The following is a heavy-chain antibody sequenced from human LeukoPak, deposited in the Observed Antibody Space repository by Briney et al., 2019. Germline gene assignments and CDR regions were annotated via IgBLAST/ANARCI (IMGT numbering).Heavy chain of an antibody. Sequence: PSETLSLTCTVSGGSISSYYWSWIRQPPGKGLEWIGYIYYSGSTNYNPSLKSRVTISVDTSKNQFSLKLSSVTAADTAVYYCARADSSTWSFPFDYWGHGTLVTVSS. V-gene: IGHV4-59*01. J-gene: IGHJ4*01. D-gene: IGHD6-13*01. CDR2: IYYSGST. CDR1: GGSISSYY. CDR3: ARADSSTWSFPFDY.